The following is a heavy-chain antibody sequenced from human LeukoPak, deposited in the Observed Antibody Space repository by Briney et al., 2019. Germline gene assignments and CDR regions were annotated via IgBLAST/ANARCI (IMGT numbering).Heavy chain of an antibody. D-gene: IGHD3-22*01. CDR3: ARDYYDSSGYYSPFDY. CDR2: INPSTGSS. V-gene: IGHV1-46*01. Sequence: GASVKVSCKASGYTFTSYYMHWVRQAPGQGLEWMGIINPSTGSSSYAQKFQDRVTMTRDTSTNTVYMELSSLRSEDTAVYYCARDYYDSSGYYSPFDYWGQGTLVTVSS. J-gene: IGHJ4*02. CDR1: GYTFTSYY.